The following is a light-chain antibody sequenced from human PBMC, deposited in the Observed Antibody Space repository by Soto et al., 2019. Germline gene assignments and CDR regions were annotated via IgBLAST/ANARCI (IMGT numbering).Light chain of an antibody. CDR1: SSNIGNNY. CDR2: DNY. V-gene: IGLV1-51*01. J-gene: IGLJ2*01. CDR3: ATWDSSLSAVV. Sequence: QSVLTQPPSVSATPGQKVTISCSGSSSNIGNNYVSWYRQLPGTAPQLLIYDNYKRPSGIPDRFSGSKSGTSATLGITGLQTGDEADDYCATWDSSLSAVVVGGGTKVTVL.